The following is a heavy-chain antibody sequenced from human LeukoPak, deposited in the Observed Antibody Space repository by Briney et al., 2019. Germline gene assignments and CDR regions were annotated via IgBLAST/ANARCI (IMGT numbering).Heavy chain of an antibody. CDR1: GFTFSSYA. CDR3: ARGPSRFDSAGY. D-gene: IGHD3-9*01. J-gene: IGHJ4*02. CDR2: ISYSGTT. Sequence: GSLRLSCAASGFTFSSYAMSWIRQPPGKGLEWIGYISYSGTTAYNPSLKSRVTISVDTSKNEFSLKLKSVTTADTAVYYCARGPSRFDSAGYWGQGTLVTVSS. V-gene: IGHV4-59*01.